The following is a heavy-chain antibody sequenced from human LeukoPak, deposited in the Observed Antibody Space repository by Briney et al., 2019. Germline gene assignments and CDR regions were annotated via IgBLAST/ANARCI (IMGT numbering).Heavy chain of an antibody. CDR3: ARDLSCSSTSCSGDYYYYYYYMDV. J-gene: IGHJ6*03. CDR1: GGSISSGGYY. V-gene: IGHV4-30-2*01. CDR2: IYHSGST. D-gene: IGHD2-2*01. Sequence: PSETLSLTCTVSGGSISSGGYYWRWIRQPPGKGLEWIGYIYHSGSTYYNPSLKSRVTISVDRSKNQFSLKLSSVTAADTAVYYCARDLSCSSTSCSGDYYYYYYYMDVWGKGTTVTVSS.